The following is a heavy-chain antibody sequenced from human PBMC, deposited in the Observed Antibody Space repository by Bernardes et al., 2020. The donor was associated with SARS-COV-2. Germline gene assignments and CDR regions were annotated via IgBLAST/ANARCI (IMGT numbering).Heavy chain of an antibody. J-gene: IGHJ5*02. Sequence: GSLRLSCAASGFTFSNYAMHWVRQAPGKGLQHFSAITSKGDSTYYANSVKGRFVISRDNSKNTLYLQMGSLRAEDMAVYYCVRAYYDPFRFDPWGQGTLVTVSS. CDR2: ITSKGDST. D-gene: IGHD3-3*01. CDR3: VRAYYDPFRFDP. CDR1: GFTFSNYA. V-gene: IGHV3-64*01.